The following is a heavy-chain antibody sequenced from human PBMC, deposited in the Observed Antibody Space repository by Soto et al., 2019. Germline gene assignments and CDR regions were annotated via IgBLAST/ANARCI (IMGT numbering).Heavy chain of an antibody. Sequence: QVQLQQSGSGLVKPSQTLSLTCAVSGDSIRSGAYSWTWIRQPPGKGLEWIGSIDHSGSTYYNPSLKTRVTILVDRSKNQFSLSLISLTAAYTAVYYCARAVPAAPPPLYYYYIMDVWGQGTTVTVSS. V-gene: IGHV4-30-2*01. CDR2: IDHSGST. CDR3: ARAVPAAPPPLYYYYIMDV. CDR1: GDSIRSGAYS. J-gene: IGHJ6*02. D-gene: IGHD2-2*01.